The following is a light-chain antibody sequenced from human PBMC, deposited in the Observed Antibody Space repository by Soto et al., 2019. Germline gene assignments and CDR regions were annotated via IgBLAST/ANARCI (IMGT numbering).Light chain of an antibody. J-gene: IGKJ1*01. CDR2: DAS. CDR3: QQSFNTPLT. V-gene: IGKV3-11*01. CDR1: QSVSSY. Sequence: EIVLTQSPATVSLSPGERPTLSCRASQSVSSYLAWYQQKPGQAPRLLIYDASNRATGIPARFSGSGSGTDFTLIISTLQPEDFATYYCQQSFNTPLTFGQGTKVDIK.